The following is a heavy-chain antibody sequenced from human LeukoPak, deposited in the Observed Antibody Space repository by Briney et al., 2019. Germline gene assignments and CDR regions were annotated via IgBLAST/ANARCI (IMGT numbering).Heavy chain of an antibody. CDR2: IYTSGST. Sequence: SETLSLTRTVSGGSISSYYWSWIRQPPGKGLEWIGYIYTSGSTNYNPSLKSRVTISVDTSKNQFSLKLSSVTAADTAVYYCARHGIWDYDFWSGYTGWFDPWGQGTLVTVSS. D-gene: IGHD3-3*01. CDR3: ARHGIWDYDFWSGYTGWFDP. V-gene: IGHV4-4*09. CDR1: GGSISSYY. J-gene: IGHJ5*02.